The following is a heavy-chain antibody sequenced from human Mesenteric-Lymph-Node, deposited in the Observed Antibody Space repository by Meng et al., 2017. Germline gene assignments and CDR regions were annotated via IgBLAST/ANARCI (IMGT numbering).Heavy chain of an antibody. CDR3: ARVSGYSGGYFDL. D-gene: IGHD5-12*01. J-gene: IGHJ2*01. Sequence: QAQVVQLGAEVKKPGSSVKVSCKASGGTFRSYAISWVRQAPGQGLEWMGGIIPIFGTANYAQKFQGRVTITADESTTTAYMELSSLRSEDTAVYYCARVSGYSGGYFDLWGRGTLVTVSS. CDR1: GGTFRSYA. V-gene: IGHV1-69*01. CDR2: IIPIFGTA.